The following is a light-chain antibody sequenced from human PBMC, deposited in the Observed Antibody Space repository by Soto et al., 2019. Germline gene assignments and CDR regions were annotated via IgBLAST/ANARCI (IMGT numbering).Light chain of an antibody. V-gene: IGKV3-20*01. Sequence: DSVLTQAPGTLYLSPGERATLSCRASQSVSSSYLAWYQQKPGQAPRLLIYGASSRATGIPDRFSGSGSGTDFTLTISRLEPEDFAVYYCQQYGSSPWTFGQGTKVDIK. J-gene: IGKJ1*01. CDR3: QQYGSSPWT. CDR1: QSVSSSY. CDR2: GAS.